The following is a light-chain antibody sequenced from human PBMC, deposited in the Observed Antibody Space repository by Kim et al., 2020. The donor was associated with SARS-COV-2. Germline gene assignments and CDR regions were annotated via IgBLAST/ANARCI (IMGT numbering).Light chain of an antibody. CDR1: SGHSGYA. CDR2: LNSDGSH. J-gene: IGLJ3*02. V-gene: IGLV4-69*01. CDR3: QTWGTGIRV. Sequence: SVTLTCTRSSGHSGYAIAWHQQQPEKGPRYLMKLNSDGSHSKGDGIPDRFSGSSSGAERYLTISSLQSEDEADYYCQTWGTGIRVFGGGTQLTVL.